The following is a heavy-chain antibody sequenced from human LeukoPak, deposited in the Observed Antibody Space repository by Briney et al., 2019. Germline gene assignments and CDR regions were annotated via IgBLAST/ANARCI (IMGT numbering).Heavy chain of an antibody. V-gene: IGHV4-38-2*02. CDR1: GYSISSGFY. Sequence: KASETLSLTCTVSGYSISSGFYWGWIRQSPEKGLEWIGTIYHSGSTYYNPSLKSRVTISVDTSKNQFSLKLSSVTAADTAVYYCARSGYCSSTSCYTEGVGYSGYDPFDYWGQGTLVTVSS. CDR2: IYHSGST. J-gene: IGHJ4*02. D-gene: IGHD2-2*02. CDR3: ARSGYCSSTSCYTEGVGYSGYDPFDY.